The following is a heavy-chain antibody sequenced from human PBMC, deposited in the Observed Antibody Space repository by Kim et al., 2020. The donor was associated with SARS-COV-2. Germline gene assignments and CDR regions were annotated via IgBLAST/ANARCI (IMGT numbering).Heavy chain of an antibody. CDR1: GYTFTGYY. J-gene: IGHJ5*02. Sequence: ASVKVSCKASGYTFTGYYMHWVRQAPGQGLEWMGRINPNSGGTNYAQKFQGRVTMTRDTSISTAYMELSRLRSDDTAVYYCASKGDLRSGGNWFDPWGQGTLVTVSS. D-gene: IGHD3-3*01. V-gene: IGHV1-2*06. CDR2: INPNSGGT. CDR3: ASKGDLRSGGNWFDP.